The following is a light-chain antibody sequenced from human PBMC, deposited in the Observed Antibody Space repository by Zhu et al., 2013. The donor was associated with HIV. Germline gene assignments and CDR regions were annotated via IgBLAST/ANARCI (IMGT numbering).Light chain of an antibody. J-gene: IGLJ2*01. Sequence: SYELTQSPSVSVAPGKTARMTCGGNNVGSQSVHWYQQKPGQAPVLVIYDDNDRPSGIPERFSGSKSGNTATLTFSRVEAGDEADYYCQVWDSSSDHVVFGGGTKLTVL. V-gene: IGLV3-21*04. CDR3: QVWDSSSDHVV. CDR2: DDN. CDR1: NVGSQS.